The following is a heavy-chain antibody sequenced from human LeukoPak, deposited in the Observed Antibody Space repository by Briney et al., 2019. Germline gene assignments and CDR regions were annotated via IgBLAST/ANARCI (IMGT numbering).Heavy chain of an antibody. CDR3: AKELINGWPFGP. CDR1: GFIFSDYA. CDR2: LSGTGGRT. V-gene: IGHV3-23*01. D-gene: IGHD6-19*01. J-gene: IGHJ5*02. Sequence: GGSLRLSCTASGFIFSDYAMTWVRQAPGKGLEWVSALSGTGGRTYYADSVRGRFTISRDNSKNTLYLQMNSLRVEDTAIYYCAKELINGWPFGPWGQGTLVTVSS.